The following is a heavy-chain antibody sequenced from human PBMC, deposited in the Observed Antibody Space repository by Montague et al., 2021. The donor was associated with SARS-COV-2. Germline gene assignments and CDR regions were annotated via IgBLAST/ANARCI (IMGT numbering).Heavy chain of an antibody. Sequence: SLRLSCAASGFTFSNYAMTWVRQAPGKGLEWVSVINRSGSTTYYTDSVEGRFTISRDNSKNTLYLQMNSLRGEDTAVYYCATDPGAFDIWGQGTMVTVSS. J-gene: IGHJ3*02. V-gene: IGHV3-23*01. CDR3: ATDPGAFDI. CDR2: INRSGSTT. CDR1: GFTFSNYA.